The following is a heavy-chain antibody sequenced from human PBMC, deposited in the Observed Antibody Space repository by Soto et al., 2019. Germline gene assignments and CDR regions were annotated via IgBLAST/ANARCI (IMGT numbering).Heavy chain of an antibody. D-gene: IGHD6-25*01. Sequence: SGPTLVNPTETLTLTCTVSGFSLSNARMGVSWSRQPPGKALEWLAHIFSNDEKSYSTSLKSRLTISKDTSKSQVVLTMTNMDPVDTATYYCARTLGYSSEPDWFDPWGQGTLVTVSS. CDR3: ARTLGYSSEPDWFDP. J-gene: IGHJ5*02. CDR2: IFSNDEK. V-gene: IGHV2-26*01. CDR1: GFSLSNARMG.